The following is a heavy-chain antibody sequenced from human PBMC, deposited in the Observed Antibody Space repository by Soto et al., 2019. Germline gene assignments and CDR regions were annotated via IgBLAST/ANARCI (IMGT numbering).Heavy chain of an antibody. J-gene: IGHJ3*02. CDR1: GFTFSSYG. Sequence: PGGSLRLSCAASGFTFSSYGMHWVRQAPGKGLEWVAVIWYDGSNKYYADSVKGRFTISRDNSKNTLYLQMNSLRAEDTAVYYCAREQLGANAFDIWGQGTMVTVSS. D-gene: IGHD6-6*01. V-gene: IGHV3-33*01. CDR3: AREQLGANAFDI. CDR2: IWYDGSNK.